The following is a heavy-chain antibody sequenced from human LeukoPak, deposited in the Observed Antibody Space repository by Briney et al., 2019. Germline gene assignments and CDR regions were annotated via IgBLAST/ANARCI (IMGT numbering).Heavy chain of an antibody. D-gene: IGHD3-3*01. J-gene: IGHJ4*02. CDR2: IYYSGST. CDR1: GGSISSYY. V-gene: IGHV4-59*01. Sequence: SETLSLTCTVSGGSISSYYWSWIRQPPGKGLEWIGYIYYSGSTNYNPSLKSRVAISVDTSKNQFSLKLSSVTAADTAVYYCARVLTIFGVVTGVDYWGQGTLVTVSS. CDR3: ARVLTIFGVVTGVDY.